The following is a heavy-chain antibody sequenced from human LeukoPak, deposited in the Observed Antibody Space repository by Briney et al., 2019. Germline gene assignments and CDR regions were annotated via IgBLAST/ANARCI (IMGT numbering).Heavy chain of an antibody. V-gene: IGHV4-59*01. CDR3: ARGRGYFDPFDP. CDR1: GASMTNYY. D-gene: IGHD3-9*01. Sequence: SETLSLTCTVSGASMTNYYWSWIRKPPGKGLEWIGYIYYSGITNYNPSLTSRVSISVDMSKNQFSLKLTSVTAADTAVYYCARGRGYFDPFDPWGQGTLVIVSS. J-gene: IGHJ5*02. CDR2: IYYSGIT.